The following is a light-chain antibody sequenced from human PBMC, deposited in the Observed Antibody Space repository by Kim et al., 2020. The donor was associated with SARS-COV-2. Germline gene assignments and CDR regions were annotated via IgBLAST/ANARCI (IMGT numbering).Light chain of an antibody. CDR1: SSVVGSYNL. CDR2: EGS. V-gene: IGLV2-23*03. Sequence: GQSITISCTGTSSVVGSYNLVSWYQQHPGKAPKLMIYEGSKRPSGVSNRFSGSKSGNTASLTISGLQAEDEADYYCCSYAGSSTFVFGTGTKVTVL. CDR3: CSYAGSSTFV. J-gene: IGLJ1*01.